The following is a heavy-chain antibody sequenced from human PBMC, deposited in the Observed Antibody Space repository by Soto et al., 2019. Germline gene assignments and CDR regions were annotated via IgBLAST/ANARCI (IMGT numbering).Heavy chain of an antibody. CDR3: ARGRTGVVDYYFYMDV. Sequence: ASVKVSCKASGYTFTSYGISWVRQAPGQGLEWMGWISVYNGNTNYAQKLQGRVTMTTDTSTSTAYMELRSLRSDDTAVYYCARGRTGVVDYYFYMDVWGKGTTVTVSS. CDR2: ISVYNGNT. V-gene: IGHV1-18*01. D-gene: IGHD7-27*01. CDR1: GYTFTSYG. J-gene: IGHJ6*03.